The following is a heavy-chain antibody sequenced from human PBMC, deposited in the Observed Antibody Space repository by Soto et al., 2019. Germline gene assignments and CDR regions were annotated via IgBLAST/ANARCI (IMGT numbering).Heavy chain of an antibody. V-gene: IGHV3-21*01. CDR2: ISSSSSYI. D-gene: IGHD6-19*01. Sequence: EVQLVESGGGLVKPGGSLRLSCAASGFTFSSYSMNWVRQAPGKGLEWVSSISSSSSYIYYADSVKGRFTISRDNAKNSLYLQMNSLRAEDTAVYYCARDGYSSGWYYNRDYYYGMDVWGQGTTVTVSS. CDR3: ARDGYSSGWYYNRDYYYGMDV. J-gene: IGHJ6*02. CDR1: GFTFSSYS.